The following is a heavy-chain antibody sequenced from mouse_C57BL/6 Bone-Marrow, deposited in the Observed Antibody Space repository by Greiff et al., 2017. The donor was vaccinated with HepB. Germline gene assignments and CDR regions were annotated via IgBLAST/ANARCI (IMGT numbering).Heavy chain of an antibody. CDR3: ASRSVGNY. CDR1: GYAFSSSW. J-gene: IGHJ2*01. V-gene: IGHV1-82*01. D-gene: IGHD1-3*01. CDR2: IYPGDGDT. Sequence: VQGVESGPELVKPGASVKISCKASGYAFSSSWMNWVKQRPGKGLEWIGRIYPGDGDTNYNGKFKGKATLTADKSSSTAYMQLSSLTSEDSAVYFCASRSVGNYWGQGTTLTVSS.